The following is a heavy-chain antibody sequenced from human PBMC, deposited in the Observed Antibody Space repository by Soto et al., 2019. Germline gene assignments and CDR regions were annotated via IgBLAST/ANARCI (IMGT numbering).Heavy chain of an antibody. V-gene: IGHV1-18*01. CDR1: GYTFSTYG. CDR2: IGADNGDT. D-gene: IGHD1-1*01. Sequence: QVQLVQSGAEVKKPGASVKVSCKASGYTFSTYGFSWVRQAPGQGLEWMGWIGADNGDTNYAQNFQGRVTMTTDTSTTTSYMELRSLTSDDTAVYFCARDWKGAEGFDPWGQATLVTVSS. CDR3: ARDWKGAEGFDP. J-gene: IGHJ5*02.